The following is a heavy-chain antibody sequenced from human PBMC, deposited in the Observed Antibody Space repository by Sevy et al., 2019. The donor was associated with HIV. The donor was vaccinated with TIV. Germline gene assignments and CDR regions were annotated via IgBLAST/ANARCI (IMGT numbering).Heavy chain of an antibody. J-gene: IGHJ6*02. V-gene: IGHV4-59*01. CDR3: ARAIAEYNYAMDV. Sequence: SETLSLTCSVSGVSISGYYWTWIRQTPGKGLEWIGYIYYSGRTNYNPSLQGRVAISSDTSKNQFSLKLSSVTAADTAVYYCARAIAEYNYAMDVWGQGTTVTVS. CDR2: IYYSGRT. CDR1: GVSISGYY.